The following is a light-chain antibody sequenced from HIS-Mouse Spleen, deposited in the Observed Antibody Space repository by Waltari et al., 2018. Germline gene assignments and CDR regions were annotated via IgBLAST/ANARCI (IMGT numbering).Light chain of an antibody. J-gene: IGKJ2*01. V-gene: IGKV1-39*01. CDR1: QSISSY. CDR2: AAS. CDR3: QQSYSTPMYT. Sequence: DIQMTQSPSPLSASVGDRVTITCRASQSISSYLNWYQQKQGKAPKLLSYAASSLQSGVPSRFSGSGSGTDFTLTISSLQPEDFATYYCQQSYSTPMYTFGQGTKLAIK.